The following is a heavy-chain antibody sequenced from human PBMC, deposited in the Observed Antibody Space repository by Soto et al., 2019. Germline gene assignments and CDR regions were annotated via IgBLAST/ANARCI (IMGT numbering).Heavy chain of an antibody. Sequence: ASVKVSCKASGYSFTDHYIHWVRQAPGQGLEWMGWINPNSGGTNSAQQFQGSVTMTRDKSISTAYMELSRLRFDDTAVYYCARGKEIPDYWNFDLWGRGTLVTVSS. CDR2: INPNSGGT. CDR1: GYSFTDHY. J-gene: IGHJ2*01. CDR3: ARGKEIPDYWNFDL. V-gene: IGHV1-2*02. D-gene: IGHD2-2*02.